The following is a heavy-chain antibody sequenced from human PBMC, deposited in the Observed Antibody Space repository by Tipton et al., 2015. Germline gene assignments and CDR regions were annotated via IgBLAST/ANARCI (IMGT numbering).Heavy chain of an antibody. V-gene: IGHV4-59*01. CDR3: ARDLEHGMDV. CDR2: ISHSGNT. Sequence: TLSLTCTVSGGSFSDYYWSWIRQSPGEGLEWIGSISHSGNTYYNPSLKSRVTMSRDTSKNQFSLTLNSVTAADTAVYYCARDLEHGMDVWGQGTTVTVSS. CDR1: GGSFSDYY. J-gene: IGHJ6*02. D-gene: IGHD5-24*01.